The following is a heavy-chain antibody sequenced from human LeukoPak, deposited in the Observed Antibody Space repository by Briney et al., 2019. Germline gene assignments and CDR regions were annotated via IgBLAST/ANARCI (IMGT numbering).Heavy chain of an antibody. V-gene: IGHV3-23*01. Sequence: GGSLRLSCATSGFTFSNYVVSWVPQAPGKGLEWVSSISGSGGTTYYADSVKGRFTISRDNSKNTLYLQMNSLRAEDTAVYYCAKDPYRASSGLVDYWGQGTLVTVSS. CDR2: ISGSGGTT. CDR1: GFTFSNYV. J-gene: IGHJ4*02. D-gene: IGHD5-12*01. CDR3: AKDPYRASSGLVDY.